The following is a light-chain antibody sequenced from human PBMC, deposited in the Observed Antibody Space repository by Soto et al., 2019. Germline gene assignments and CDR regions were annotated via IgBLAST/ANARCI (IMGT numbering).Light chain of an antibody. Sequence: EIMMTQSPVTLSVSPGERATLSCRASQSVSSNLAWYQQQPGQAPRLLIYGASTRATGFPARFSGSGSGTDFTLTIDRLEPEDFAMYYCQQYSDSPPTFGQGTKVDIK. J-gene: IGKJ1*01. CDR2: GAS. CDR3: QQYSDSPPT. CDR1: QSVSSN. V-gene: IGKV3-15*01.